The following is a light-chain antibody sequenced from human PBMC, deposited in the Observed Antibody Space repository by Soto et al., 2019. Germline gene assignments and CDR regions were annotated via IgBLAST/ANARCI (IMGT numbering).Light chain of an antibody. Sequence: LAITDAPPLPSASVVNRVTTNCRANSSVANNLHWYQQKSGRVPKLLIYAASSLQGGVPSRFSGRGSGTDFSLTISLLRLEDFATYFCQHAHTSLLTFGGGTKVDIK. CDR3: QHAHTSLLT. V-gene: IGKV1-39*01. J-gene: IGKJ4*01. CDR2: AAS. CDR1: SSVANN.